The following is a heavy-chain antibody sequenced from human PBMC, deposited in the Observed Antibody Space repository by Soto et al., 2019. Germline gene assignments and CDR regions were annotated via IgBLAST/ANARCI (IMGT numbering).Heavy chain of an antibody. V-gene: IGHV2-5*02. CDR3: ARLTDLYITFDY. J-gene: IGHJ4*02. CDR2: IYWDDDR. CDR1: GFSISSNEVG. Sequence: SGPTLVNPTQTLTLTCTFSGFSISSNEVGVGWIRQPPGKALEWLGIIYWDDDRRYNPLLASRLTITKDSAKNQVFLAMTNMDAVDTATYYCARLTDLYITFDYWGQGAQVTVSS. D-gene: IGHD3-10*01.